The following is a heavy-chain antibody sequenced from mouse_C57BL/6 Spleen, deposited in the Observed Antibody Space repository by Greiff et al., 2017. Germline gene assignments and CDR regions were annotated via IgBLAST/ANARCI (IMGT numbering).Heavy chain of an antibody. CDR1: GFSLTSYG. Sequence: VQLVESGPGLVAPSQSLSITCTVSGFSLTSYGVHWVRQPPGKGLGWLVVIWSDGSTTYTSALKSRLRISKDNSKSQVFLKMNSLQTDDTAMYYCARNYEWYFDVWGTGTTVTVSS. CDR3: ARNYEWYFDV. V-gene: IGHV2-6*02. J-gene: IGHJ1*03. CDR2: IWSDGST. D-gene: IGHD1-1*01.